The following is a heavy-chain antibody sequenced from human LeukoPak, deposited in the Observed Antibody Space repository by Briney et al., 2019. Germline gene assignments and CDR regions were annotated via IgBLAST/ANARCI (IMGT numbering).Heavy chain of an antibody. V-gene: IGHV3-21*01. CDR1: GFTFSSYS. CDR3: ASPHYDFPPRDV. D-gene: IGHD3-3*01. J-gene: IGHJ6*02. CDR2: ISSSSSYI. Sequence: GGSLRLSCAASGFTFSSYSMNWVRQAPGKGLEWVSSISSSSSYIYYADSVKGRFTISRDNAKNSLYLQMNSLRAEDTAVYYCASPHYDFPPRDVWGQGTTVTVSS.